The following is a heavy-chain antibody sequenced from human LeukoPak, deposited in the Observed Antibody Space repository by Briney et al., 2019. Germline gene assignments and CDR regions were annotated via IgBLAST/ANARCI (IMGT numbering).Heavy chain of an antibody. CDR2: IYYGGST. D-gene: IGHD6-25*01. CDR1: GGSISSYY. Sequence: SETLSLTCTVSGGSISSYYWSWIRQPPGKGLEWIGYIYYGGSTNYNPSLKSRVTISVDTSKNQFSLKLSSVTAADTAVYYCARITASRGYWYFDLWGRGTLVTVSS. CDR3: ARITASRGYWYFDL. J-gene: IGHJ2*01. V-gene: IGHV4-59*01.